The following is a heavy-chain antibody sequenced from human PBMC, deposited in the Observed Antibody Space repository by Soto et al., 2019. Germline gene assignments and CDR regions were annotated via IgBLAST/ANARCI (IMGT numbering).Heavy chain of an antibody. D-gene: IGHD5-18*01. Sequence: QPGGSLRLSCAASGFTFDDYAMHWVRQAPGRGLEWVSGISWNSAIIGYADSVKGRFTISRDNAKNSLYMQMNSLRAEDTAVYYCAKDPTQLWLPFDYWGQGTLVTVSS. CDR1: GFTFDDYA. CDR3: AKDPTQLWLPFDY. CDR2: ISWNSAII. J-gene: IGHJ4*02. V-gene: IGHV3-9*01.